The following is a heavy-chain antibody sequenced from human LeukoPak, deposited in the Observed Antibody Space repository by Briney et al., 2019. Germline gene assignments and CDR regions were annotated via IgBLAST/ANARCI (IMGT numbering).Heavy chain of an antibody. Sequence: GGSLRLSCAASGFSFSHAWMNWVRQAPGKGLEWVGRIKSKTDGGTTDFAAPVKGRFTISRDDSENTLYLHMNSLKTEDTAVYYCAKDKTPALYYDSSGYSFDYWGQGTLVTVSS. V-gene: IGHV3-15*07. CDR2: IKSKTDGGTT. CDR3: AKDKTPALYYDSSGYSFDY. J-gene: IGHJ4*02. CDR1: GFSFSHAW. D-gene: IGHD3-22*01.